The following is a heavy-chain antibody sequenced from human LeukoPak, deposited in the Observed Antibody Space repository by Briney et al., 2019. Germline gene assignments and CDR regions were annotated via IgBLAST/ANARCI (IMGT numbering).Heavy chain of an antibody. CDR3: ARVPLGVGATPFFDY. J-gene: IGHJ4*02. D-gene: IGHD1-26*01. Sequence: ASVKVSCKASGYTFTSYAMHWVRQAPGQRLEWMGWINAGNGNTKYSQKFQGRVTITRDTSASTAYMELSSLRSEDTAVYYCARVPLGVGATPFFDYWGQGTLVTVSS. CDR1: GYTFTSYA. V-gene: IGHV1-3*01. CDR2: INAGNGNT.